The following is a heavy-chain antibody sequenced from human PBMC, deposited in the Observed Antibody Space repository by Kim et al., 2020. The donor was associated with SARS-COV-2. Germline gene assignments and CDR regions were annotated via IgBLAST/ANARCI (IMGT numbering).Heavy chain of an antibody. J-gene: IGHJ6*02. CDR1: GGSISSYY. D-gene: IGHD3-22*01. V-gene: IGHV4-59*13. CDR2: IYYSGST. Sequence: SETLSLTCTVSGGSISSYYWSWIRQPPGKGLEWIGYIYYSGSTNYNPSLKSRVTISVDTSKNQFSLKLSSVTAADTAVYYCARGPTPSGYYAYYYYGMDVWGQGTTVTVSS. CDR3: ARGPTPSGYYAYYYYGMDV.